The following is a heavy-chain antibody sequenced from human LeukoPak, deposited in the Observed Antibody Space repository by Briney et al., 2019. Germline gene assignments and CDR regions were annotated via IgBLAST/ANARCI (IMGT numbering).Heavy chain of an antibody. Sequence: GRSLRLSCAASGFTFSSYGMHWVRQAPGKGLEWLAVISYDGSNKYYADFVKGRFTISRDNSKNTLYLQMNSLRAEDTAVYYCARGTYYYGSGSYAPPYGMDVWGQGTTVTVSS. CDR1: GFTFSSYG. CDR2: ISYDGSNK. D-gene: IGHD3-10*01. J-gene: IGHJ6*02. CDR3: ARGTYYYGSGSYAPPYGMDV. V-gene: IGHV3-30*03.